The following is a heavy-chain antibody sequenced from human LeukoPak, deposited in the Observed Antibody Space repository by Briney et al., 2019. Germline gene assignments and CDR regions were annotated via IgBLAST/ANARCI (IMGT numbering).Heavy chain of an antibody. CDR3: ARLADNYDTSGYPMDV. Sequence: PSETLSLTCAVYGGSFSGYYWSWIRQPPGKGLEWIGEINHSGSTNYNPSLKSRVTISVDTSKNQFSLKLTSVTAADTAVYYCARLADNYDTSGYPMDVWGKGTTVTIYS. CDR2: INHSGST. J-gene: IGHJ6*03. V-gene: IGHV4-34*01. CDR1: GGSFSGYY. D-gene: IGHD3-22*01.